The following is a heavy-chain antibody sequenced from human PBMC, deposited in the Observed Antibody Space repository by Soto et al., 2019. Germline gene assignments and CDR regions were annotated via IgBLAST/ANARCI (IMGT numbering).Heavy chain of an antibody. Sequence: SESLSLTCTVSGGSISSGGYYWSWIRQHPGKGLEWIGYIYYSGSTYYNPSLKSRVTISVDTSKNQFPLKLSSVTAADTAVYYCARDRVRGIRGAFDIWGQGTMVTVSS. D-gene: IGHD3-10*01. CDR3: ARDRVRGIRGAFDI. CDR2: IYYSGST. CDR1: GGSISSGGYY. V-gene: IGHV4-31*03. J-gene: IGHJ3*02.